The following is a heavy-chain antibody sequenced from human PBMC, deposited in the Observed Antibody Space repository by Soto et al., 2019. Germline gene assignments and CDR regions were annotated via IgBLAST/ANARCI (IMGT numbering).Heavy chain of an antibody. CDR2: INAGNGNT. J-gene: IGHJ4*02. CDR3: ARDRYSSSWYVGAFDY. Sequence: ASVKVSCKASGYTFTSYAIHWVRQAPGQRLEWMGWINAGNGNTRYSQKFQDRVTITRDTSASTVYMELSSLRSEDTAVYYCARDRYSSSWYVGAFDYWGQGTLVTVSS. V-gene: IGHV1-3*01. CDR1: GYTFTSYA. D-gene: IGHD6-13*01.